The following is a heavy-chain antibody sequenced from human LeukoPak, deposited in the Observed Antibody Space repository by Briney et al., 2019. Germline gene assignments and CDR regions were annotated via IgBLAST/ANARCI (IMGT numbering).Heavy chain of an antibody. CDR1: GFPYSIYW. J-gene: IGHJ4*02. V-gene: IGHV3-7*01. CDR3: AIGSRLGELDL. Sequence: GGSLRLSCAPSGFPYSIYWMSWVPQATGKGREWVANIKQDGNQIHYVHSVKGRLTISRDNAKHSLYLQMNSLRAEDTAVYYGAIGSRLGELDLWGQGTLVTVSS. CDR2: IKQDGNQI. D-gene: IGHD3-16*01.